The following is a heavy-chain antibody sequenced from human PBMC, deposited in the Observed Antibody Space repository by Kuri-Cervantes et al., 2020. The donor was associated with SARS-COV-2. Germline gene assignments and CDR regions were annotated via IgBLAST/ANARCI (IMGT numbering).Heavy chain of an antibody. V-gene: IGHV3-11*03. CDR1: GFTFSDYY. CDR3: AKGDYCSSISCYSYYYYYGMDV. J-gene: IGHJ6*02. CDR2: ISSSSSYT. D-gene: IGHD2-2*01. Sequence: GGSLRLSCAASGFTFSDYYMSWIRQAPGKGLEWVSYISSSSSYTNYADSVKGRFTIYRDNSKNPLYLQMNSLRAEDTAVYYCAKGDYCSSISCYSYYYYYGMDVWGQGTTVTVSS.